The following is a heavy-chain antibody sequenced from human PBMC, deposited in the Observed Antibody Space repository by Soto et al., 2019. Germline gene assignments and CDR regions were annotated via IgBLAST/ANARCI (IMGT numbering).Heavy chain of an antibody. CDR1: GFTFSSYW. J-gene: IGHJ6*02. CDR2: IKQDGSEK. Sequence: GGSLRLSCAASGFTFSSYWMSWVRQAPGKGLEWVANIKQDGSEKYFVDFVKGRFTISRDNAKKSLYLQMNSLRAEDTAVYYCARDWDAADYGMDVWGQGTTVTVSS. V-gene: IGHV3-7*05. D-gene: IGHD5-18*01. CDR3: ARDWDAADYGMDV.